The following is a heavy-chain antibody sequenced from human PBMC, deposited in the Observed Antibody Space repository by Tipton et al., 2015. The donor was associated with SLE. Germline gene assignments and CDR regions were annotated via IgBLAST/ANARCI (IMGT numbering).Heavy chain of an antibody. CDR1: GGSVSSGSYY. V-gene: IGHV4-61*01. CDR2: IYYSGST. J-gene: IGHJ3*01. D-gene: IGHD1-26*01. CDR3: ARFIVGATYAFDL. Sequence: TLSLTCTVSGGSVSSGSYYWSWIRQPPGKGLEWIGYIYYSGSTNYNPSLKSRVTISVDTSKNQFSLKLSSVTAAVTAVYYCARFIVGATYAFDLRGQGSIAAAS.